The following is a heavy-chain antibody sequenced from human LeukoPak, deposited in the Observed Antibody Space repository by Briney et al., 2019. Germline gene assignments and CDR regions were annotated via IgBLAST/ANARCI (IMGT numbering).Heavy chain of an antibody. J-gene: IGHJ6*03. CDR3: ARDRLYCSSTSCYYYYYMDV. CDR2: INPNSGGT. D-gene: IGHD2-2*01. V-gene: IGHV1-2*02. CDR1: GYTFTGYY. Sequence: GASVKVSCKASGYTFTGYYMHWVRQAPGQGLELMGLINPNSGGTNYAQKFQGRVTMTRDTSISTAYMELSRLRSDDTAVYYCARDRLYCSSTSCYYYYYMDVWGKGTTVTVSS.